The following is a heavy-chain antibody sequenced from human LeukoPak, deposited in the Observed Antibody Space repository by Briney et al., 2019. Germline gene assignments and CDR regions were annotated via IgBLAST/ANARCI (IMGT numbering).Heavy chain of an antibody. CDR3: AKDSHYDLWSGYPLFHA. J-gene: IGHJ5*02. CDR1: GFIFSYYG. D-gene: IGHD3-3*01. Sequence: PGGSLRLSCAASGFIFSYYGMHWVRQAPGRGLEWVAFIHYGGSSKKYADSVKGRFTISRDNSKNTVHLQMNSLRAEDTAVYYCAKDSHYDLWSGYPLFHAWGQGTLVTVSA. V-gene: IGHV3-30*02. CDR2: IHYGGSSK.